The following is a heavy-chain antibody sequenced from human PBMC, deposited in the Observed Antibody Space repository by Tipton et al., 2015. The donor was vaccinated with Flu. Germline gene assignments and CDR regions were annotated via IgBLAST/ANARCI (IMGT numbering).Heavy chain of an antibody. D-gene: IGHD3-10*01. J-gene: IGHJ4*02. CDR2: IFYTGST. V-gene: IGHV4-59*02. CDR1: GDSVSYYY. Sequence: TLSLTCSVSGDSVSYYYWNWIRQPPGQRLEWIGFIFYTGSTAYNPSLRSRFTISVDSSKNQFSLTVTSLTAAGTAVCYCARDRGWPAALDSWGRGIPVTVTT. CDR3: ARDRGWPAALDS.